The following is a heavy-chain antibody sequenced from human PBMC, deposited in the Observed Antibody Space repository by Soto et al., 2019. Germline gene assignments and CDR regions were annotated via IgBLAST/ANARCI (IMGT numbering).Heavy chain of an antibody. V-gene: IGHV4-34*01. CDR2: ISQSGNT. CDR3: ARAPKVSGSSQTRPDF. Sequence: SETLSLTCSIYSGSFSGYYWSWIRQPPGKGLEWIGEISQSGNTNYSPSLKSRVSISIDTSKKQFSLNLASVSAADTAVYYCARAPKVSGSSQTRPDFWGQGTLVTAPQ. CDR1: SGSFSGYY. J-gene: IGHJ4*02. D-gene: IGHD6-6*01.